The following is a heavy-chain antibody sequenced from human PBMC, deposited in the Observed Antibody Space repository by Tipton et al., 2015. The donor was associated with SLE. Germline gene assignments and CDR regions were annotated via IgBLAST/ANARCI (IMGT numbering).Heavy chain of an antibody. J-gene: IGHJ3*02. Sequence: SLRLSCAASGFTFSSYAMSWVRQAPGEGLEWVSASSGSCGSTYYADSVKGRFTISRDNSKNTLYLQMNSLRAEDTAVYYFAKQLWFGTLNAFDIWGQGTMVTVSS. D-gene: IGHD3-10*01. V-gene: IGHV3-23*01. CDR2: SSGSCGST. CDR3: AKQLWFGTLNAFDI. CDR1: GFTFSSYA.